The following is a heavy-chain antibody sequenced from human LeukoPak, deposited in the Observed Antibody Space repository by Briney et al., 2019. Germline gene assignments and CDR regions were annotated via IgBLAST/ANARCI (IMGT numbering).Heavy chain of an antibody. J-gene: IGHJ4*02. CDR3: AKDWKFYYVSGSFFPDN. CDR1: GFTFSSYG. CDR2: ISHDGSKK. V-gene: IGHV3-30*18. Sequence: PGRSLRLSCAASGFTFSSYGMHWVRQAPGKGLEWVAVISHDGSKKYYADFVKGRFTISRDNSKNTLYLHMNSLIPEDTAVYFCAKDWKFYYVSGSFFPDNWGQGTLVTVSS. D-gene: IGHD3-10*01.